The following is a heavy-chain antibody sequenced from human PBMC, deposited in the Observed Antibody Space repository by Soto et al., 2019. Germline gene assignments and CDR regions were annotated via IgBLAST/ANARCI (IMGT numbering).Heavy chain of an antibody. V-gene: IGHV1-69*13. J-gene: IGHJ4*02. D-gene: IGHD3-10*01. CDR1: GGTFSSYA. CDR3: ATSNNYGSGSYHFDY. CDR2: IIPIFGTA. Sequence: ASVKVSCKASGGTFSSYAISWVRQAPGQGLEWMGGIIPIFGTANYAQKFQGRVTITADESTSTAYMELSSLRSEDTAVYYCATSNNYGSGSYHFDYWGQGTPVTVSS.